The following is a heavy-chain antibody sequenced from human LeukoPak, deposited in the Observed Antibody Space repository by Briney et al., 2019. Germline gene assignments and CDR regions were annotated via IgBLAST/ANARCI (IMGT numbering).Heavy chain of an antibody. CDR2: ISISSSSI. V-gene: IGHV3-48*01. D-gene: IGHD3-3*01. CDR1: GFTFSNYS. J-gene: IGHJ6*03. CDR3: ARASDFWSGAYYYYMDV. Sequence: PGGSLRLSCAASGFTFSNYSMNWVRQAPGKGLEWVSYISISSSSIYYADSVKGRVTISRDNAKNSLYLQMNSLRAEDTAVYYCARASDFWSGAYYYYMDVWGKGTTVTVSS.